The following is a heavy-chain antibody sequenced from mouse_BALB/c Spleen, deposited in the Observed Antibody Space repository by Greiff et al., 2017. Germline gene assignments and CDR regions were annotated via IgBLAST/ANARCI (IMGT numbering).Heavy chain of an antibody. V-gene: IGHV5-6-5*01. CDR2: ISSGGST. CDR3: ARGTLGGYFDV. J-gene: IGHJ1*01. CDR1: GFTFSSYA. Sequence: DVMLVESGGGLVKPGGSLKLSCAASGFTFSSYAMSWVRQTPEKRLEWVASISSGGSTYYPDSVKGRFTISRDNARNIMYLQMSSLRSEDTAMYYCARGTLGGYFDVWGAGTTVTVSS.